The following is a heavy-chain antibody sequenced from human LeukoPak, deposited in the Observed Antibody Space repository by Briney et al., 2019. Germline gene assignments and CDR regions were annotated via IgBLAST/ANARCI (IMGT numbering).Heavy chain of an antibody. CDR2: INHSGST. CDR1: GGSFSGYY. CDR3: ARIPLYFLEPFDY. Sequence: SETLSLTCAVYGGSFSGYYWSWIRQPPGKGLEWIGEINHSGSTNYNPSLKSRVTISVDTSKNQFALEVDSVTAADTAVYYCARIPLYFLEPFDYWGQGILVTVSS. D-gene: IGHD3-3*01. V-gene: IGHV4-34*01. J-gene: IGHJ4*02.